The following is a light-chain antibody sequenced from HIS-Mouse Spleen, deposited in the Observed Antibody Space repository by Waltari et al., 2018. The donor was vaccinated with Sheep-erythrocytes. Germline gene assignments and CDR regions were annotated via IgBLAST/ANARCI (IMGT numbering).Light chain of an antibody. J-gene: IGKJ4*01. CDR1: QSVSST. Sequence: EIAMTQSPATLSVSPGERATPSCRASQSVSSTFAWYQQKPGQAPRLLIYGASTRATGIPARFSGSGSGTEFTLTISSLQSEDFAVYYCQQYNNWPPFGGGTKVEIK. V-gene: IGKV3-15*01. CDR2: GAS. CDR3: QQYNNWPP.